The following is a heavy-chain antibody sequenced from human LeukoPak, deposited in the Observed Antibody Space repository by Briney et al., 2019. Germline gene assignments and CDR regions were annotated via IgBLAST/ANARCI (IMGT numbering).Heavy chain of an antibody. J-gene: IGHJ4*02. Sequence: GGSLRLSCAASGFIFNNYCMSWVRQAPGKGLEWVANIKKDGSERYYVDSVKGRFTISRDNAKNSLYLQMNSLRAEDTAVYYCASSVAGFDYWGQGNLVTVSS. V-gene: IGHV3-7*01. CDR3: ASSVAGFDY. D-gene: IGHD6-19*01. CDR1: GFIFNNYC. CDR2: IKKDGSER.